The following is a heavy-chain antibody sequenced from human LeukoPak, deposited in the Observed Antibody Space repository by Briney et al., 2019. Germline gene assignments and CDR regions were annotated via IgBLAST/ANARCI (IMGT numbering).Heavy chain of an antibody. V-gene: IGHV4-34*01. Sequence: SETLSLTCAVYGGSFSGYYWSWIRQPPGKGLEWIGEINHSGSTNYNPSLKSRVTISVDTSKNQFSLKLSSVTAADTAVYYCARGPRSGYYYSFDYWGQGTLVTVPS. D-gene: IGHD3-22*01. CDR1: GGSFSGYY. CDR3: ARGPRSGYYYSFDY. J-gene: IGHJ4*02. CDR2: INHSGST.